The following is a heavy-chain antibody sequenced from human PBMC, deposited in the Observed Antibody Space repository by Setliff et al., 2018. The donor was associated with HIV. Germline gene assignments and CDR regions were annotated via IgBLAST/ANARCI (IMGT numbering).Heavy chain of an antibody. D-gene: IGHD6-13*01. CDR2: LYFSGGT. J-gene: IGHJ1*01. CDR1: GDSISNHY. Sequence: SETLSLTCTVSGDSISNHYWSWLRQPPGKGLEWIGTLYFSGGTSYNSSLKSRVTISGDTSNNQFSLNLTSVTTADTAVYYCAGIIATPGTTWGQGTLVTVSS. CDR3: AGIIATPGTT. V-gene: IGHV4-59*11.